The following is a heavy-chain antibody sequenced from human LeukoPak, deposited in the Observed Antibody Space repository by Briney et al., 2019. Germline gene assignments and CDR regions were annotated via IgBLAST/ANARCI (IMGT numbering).Heavy chain of an antibody. V-gene: IGHV1-2*02. CDR3: ARDRTQGIWYFDL. D-gene: IGHD6-13*01. Sequence: ASVKVTCKASGYSFTGHYMHWVRQPPGQGLEWMGWINSNNGGTSYAQKFQGRVTMTRDTSINTAYMELSRLISDDTAVYYCARDRTQGIWYFDLWGRGTLITVSS. J-gene: IGHJ2*01. CDR1: GYSFTGHY. CDR2: INSNNGGT.